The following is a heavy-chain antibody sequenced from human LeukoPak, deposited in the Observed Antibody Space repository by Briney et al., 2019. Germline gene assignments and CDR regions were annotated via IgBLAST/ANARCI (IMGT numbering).Heavy chain of an antibody. V-gene: IGHV3-21*01. D-gene: IGHD6-13*01. CDR1: GFIFSRHS. CDR2: ISGSSSYI. J-gene: IGHJ2*01. Sequence: GGSLRLSCAASGFIFSRHSMNWVRQAPGKGLEWLSSISGSSSYIYYAASVKGRFTISRDNARNSLYLQMKSLRAEDTAVYYCARTPSIVGYTSRELGHWYFDLWGRGTPVTVSS. CDR3: ARTPSIVGYTSRELGHWYFDL.